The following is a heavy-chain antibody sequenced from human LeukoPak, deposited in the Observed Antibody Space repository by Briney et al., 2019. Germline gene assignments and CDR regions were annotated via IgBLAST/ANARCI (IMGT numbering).Heavy chain of an antibody. V-gene: IGHV3-23*01. J-gene: IGHJ4*02. Sequence: GGSLRLSCAASGFTFSSSVMSWVRQAPGKGLEWVSSIGGSGGDTYYADSVKGRFTISRDSSKNTLYLQMNSLRAEDTAVYYCACHSSRHYYDSSGYSAIDYWGQGTLVTVSS. CDR2: IGGSGGDT. D-gene: IGHD3-22*01. CDR1: GFTFSSSV. CDR3: ACHSSRHYYDSSGYSAIDY.